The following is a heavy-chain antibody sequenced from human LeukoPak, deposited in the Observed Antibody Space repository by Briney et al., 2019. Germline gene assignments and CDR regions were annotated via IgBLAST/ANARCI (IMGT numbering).Heavy chain of an antibody. CDR2: IYYSGST. CDR1: GGSISSGDYY. CDR3: ARDSAMILDAFDV. V-gene: IGHV4-61*08. Sequence: SQTLSLTCTVSGGSISSGDYYWSWIRQPPGKGLEWIGYIYYSGSTNYNPSLKSRVTISVDTSKNQFSLKLSSVTAADTAVYYCARDSAMILDAFDVWGQGTMVTVSS. J-gene: IGHJ3*01. D-gene: IGHD3-22*01.